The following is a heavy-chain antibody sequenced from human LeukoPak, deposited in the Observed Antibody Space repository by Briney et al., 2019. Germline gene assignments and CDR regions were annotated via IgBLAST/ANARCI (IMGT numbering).Heavy chain of an antibody. J-gene: IGHJ5*02. D-gene: IGHD5-12*01. CDR3: ARQNGGYGRGFDPYNWFAP. CDR2: IYYSGST. CDR1: GGSISSYY. Sequence: SETLSLTCTVSGGSISSYYWSWIRQPPGKGLEWIGYIYYSGSTNYNPSLKSRVTISVDTSKNQFSLKMTSVTAADTAVYYCARQNGGYGRGFDPYNWFAPWGQGTLVTVSS. V-gene: IGHV4-59*01.